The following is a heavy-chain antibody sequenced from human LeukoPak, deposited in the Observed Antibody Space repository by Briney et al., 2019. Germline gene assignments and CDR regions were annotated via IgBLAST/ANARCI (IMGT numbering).Heavy chain of an antibody. CDR2: INHSGST. V-gene: IGHV4-34*01. CDR3: ARGPLANNTASPTYYFDY. Sequence: KSSETLSLTCAVYGGSFSGYYWSWIRQPPGKGLEWIGEINHSGSTNYNPSLKSRVTISVDTSKNQFSLKLSSVTAADTAVYYCARGPLANNTASPTYYFDYWGQGTLVTVSS. CDR1: GGSFSGYY. D-gene: IGHD5-18*01. J-gene: IGHJ4*02.